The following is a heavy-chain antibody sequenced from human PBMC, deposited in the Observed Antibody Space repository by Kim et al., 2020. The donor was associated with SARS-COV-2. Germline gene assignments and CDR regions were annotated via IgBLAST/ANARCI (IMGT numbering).Heavy chain of an antibody. CDR2: VDTSTGEA. D-gene: IGHD3-10*01. V-gene: IGHV7-4-1*02. CDR1: GYSLTNYP. Sequence: ASVKVSCKASGYSLTNYPLSWVRQAPGQGLEWMGWVDTSTGEATYGLGFTGRFVFSLDTSVSTAYLQINSLRAEDTAVYYCEVWFEGAGYYDYGVEVWGQGTTVTVSS. J-gene: IGHJ6*02. CDR3: EVWFEGAGYYDYGVEV.